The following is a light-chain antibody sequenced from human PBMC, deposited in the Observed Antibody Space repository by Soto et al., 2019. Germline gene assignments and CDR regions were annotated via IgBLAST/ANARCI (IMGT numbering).Light chain of an antibody. CDR1: QTINNN. Sequence: ETVMTQSPATLSVSPGEGATLSCRASQTINNNLAWYQQKPGQAPRLLIYEASNRATGIPARFSGSGSGTDFTLTISSLESEDSAVYYCQQRSYWPPYTFGQGTKVDIK. J-gene: IGKJ2*01. CDR3: QQRSYWPPYT. CDR2: EAS. V-gene: IGKV3-11*01.